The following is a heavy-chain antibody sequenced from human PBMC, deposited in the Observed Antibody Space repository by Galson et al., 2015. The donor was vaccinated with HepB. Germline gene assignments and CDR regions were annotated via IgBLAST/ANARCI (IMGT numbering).Heavy chain of an antibody. Sequence: SVKVSCKASGYTFTSYAMHWVRQAPGQRLEWMGWINAGNGNTKYSQKFQGRVTITRDTSASTAYMELSSLRSEDTAVYYCARDFDHSSSLYYYYYGMDVWGQGTTVTVSS. CDR3: ARDFDHSSSLYYYYYGMDV. J-gene: IGHJ6*02. CDR1: GYTFTSYA. V-gene: IGHV1-3*01. D-gene: IGHD6-13*01. CDR2: INAGNGNT.